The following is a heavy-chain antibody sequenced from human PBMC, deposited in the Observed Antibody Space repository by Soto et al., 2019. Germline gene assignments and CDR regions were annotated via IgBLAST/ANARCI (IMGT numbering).Heavy chain of an antibody. CDR2: ISYDGGNK. Sequence: QVQLVESGGGVVQPGRSVRLSCAASGFTFSIHAMHWVRQAPGKGLEWVAVISYDGGNKKYADSVKGRFTISRDNSKNTLYLQMDSLRTEDTAVYFCASVRSRGYVPVSGVQGWGLGTLVTVSS. J-gene: IGHJ4*02. CDR3: ASVRSRGYVPVSGVQG. V-gene: IGHV3-30-3*01. D-gene: IGHD5-18*01. CDR1: GFTFSIHA.